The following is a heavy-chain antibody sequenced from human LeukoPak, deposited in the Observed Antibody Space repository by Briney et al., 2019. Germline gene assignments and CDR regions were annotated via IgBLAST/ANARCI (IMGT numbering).Heavy chain of an antibody. CDR1: GFTFSSYS. CDR3: ARDKPTMYSGSYRQTYYYYGMDV. Sequence: PGGSLRLSCAASGFTFSSYSMNWVRQAPGKGLEWVSSISSSSYIYYADSVKGRFTISRDNAKNSLYLQMNSLRAEDTAVYYCARDKPTMYSGSYRQTYYYYGMDVWGQGTTVTVSS. V-gene: IGHV3-21*01. J-gene: IGHJ6*02. D-gene: IGHD1-26*01. CDR2: ISSSSYI.